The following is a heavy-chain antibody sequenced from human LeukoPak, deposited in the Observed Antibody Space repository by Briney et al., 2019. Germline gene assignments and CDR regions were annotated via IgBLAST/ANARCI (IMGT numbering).Heavy chain of an antibody. D-gene: IGHD3-22*01. V-gene: IGHV4-59*12. Sequence: SETLSLTCTVSGGFISSYYWSWIRQPPGKGLEWIGYIYYSGSTYYNPSLKSRVTISVDTSKNQSPLKLSSVTAADTAVYYCARDQRGNYYDSSGTIGSYGMDVWGQGTTVTVSS. CDR1: GGFISSYY. CDR3: ARDQRGNYYDSSGTIGSYGMDV. CDR2: IYYSGST. J-gene: IGHJ6*02.